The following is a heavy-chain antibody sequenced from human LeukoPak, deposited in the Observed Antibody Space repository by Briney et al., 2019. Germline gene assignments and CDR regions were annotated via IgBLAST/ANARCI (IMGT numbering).Heavy chain of an antibody. CDR1: GGTFSSYA. CDR2: IIPIFGTA. D-gene: IGHD4-11*01. J-gene: IGHJ6*03. Sequence: SVKVSCKASGGTFSSYAISWVRQAPGQGLEWMGGIIPIFGTANYAQKFQCRVTITADESTSTAYMELSSLRSEDTAVYYCARSRPTVTTEYYYYMDVWGKGTTVTVSS. V-gene: IGHV1-69*13. CDR3: ARSRPTVTTEYYYYMDV.